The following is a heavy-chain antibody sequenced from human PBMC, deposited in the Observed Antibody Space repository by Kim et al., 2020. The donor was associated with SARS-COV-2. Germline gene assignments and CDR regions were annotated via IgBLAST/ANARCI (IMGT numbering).Heavy chain of an antibody. D-gene: IGHD3-22*01. V-gene: IGHV7-4-1*02. CDR1: GYTFTSYA. CDR2: INTNTGNP. Sequence: ASVKVSCKASGYTFTSYAMNWVRQAPGQELEWMGWINTNTGNPTYAQGFTGRFVFSLDTSVSTAYLQISSLKAEDTAVYYCARDSSPAYYDSSGYYSGGSFADWGQGNLVTVSS. CDR3: ARDSSPAYYDSSGYYSGGSFAD. J-gene: IGHJ4*02.